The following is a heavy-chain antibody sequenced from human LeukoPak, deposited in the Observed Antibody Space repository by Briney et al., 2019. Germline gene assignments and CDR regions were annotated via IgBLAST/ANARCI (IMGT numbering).Heavy chain of an antibody. V-gene: IGHV3-43*02. CDR3: AKGLSTVTTIFGY. D-gene: IGHD4-17*01. J-gene: IGHJ4*02. CDR1: GFTFDDYA. Sequence: GGSLRLSCAASGFTFDDYAMHWVRQAPGKGLEWVSLISGDGGSTYYADSVKGRFTISRDNSKNSLYLQMNSLRTEHTALYYSAKGLSTVTTIFGYWGQGTLVTVST. CDR2: ISGDGGST.